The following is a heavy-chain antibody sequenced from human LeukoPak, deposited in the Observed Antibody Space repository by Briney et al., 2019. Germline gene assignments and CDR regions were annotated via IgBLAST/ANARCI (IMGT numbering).Heavy chain of an antibody. CDR1: GGSISSSSYY. CDR3: ASGNYDILTGYYYYYYMDV. V-gene: IGHV4-39*07. Sequence: SETLSLTCTVSGGSISSSSYYWGWIRQPPGKGLEWIGSIYYSGSTYYNPSLKSRVTISVDTSKNQFFLKLSSVTAADTAVYYCASGNYDILTGYYYYYYMDVWGKGTTVTISS. D-gene: IGHD3-9*01. CDR2: IYYSGST. J-gene: IGHJ6*03.